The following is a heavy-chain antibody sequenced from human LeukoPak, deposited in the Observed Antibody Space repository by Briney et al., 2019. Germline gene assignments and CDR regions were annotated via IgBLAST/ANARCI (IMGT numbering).Heavy chain of an antibody. CDR3: ARDRRRYYDTSGYCLDY. CDR2: ISGSGDRT. J-gene: IGHJ4*02. Sequence: GGSLRLSCAASGFTFSNAWMNWVRQAPGKGLEWVSGISGSGDRTYYADAVKGRFTISRDNSKNTVYLQMDSLRAEDTAVYHCARDRRRYYDTSGYCLDYWGQGTLVTVSS. D-gene: IGHD3-22*01. V-gene: IGHV3-23*01. CDR1: GFTFSNAW.